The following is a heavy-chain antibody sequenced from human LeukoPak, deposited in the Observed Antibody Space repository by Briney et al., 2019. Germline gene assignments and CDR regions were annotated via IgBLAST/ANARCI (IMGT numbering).Heavy chain of an antibody. J-gene: IGHJ5*02. Sequence: GWSLRLSCAASGFTFSAYWMHWVRQAPGKGLVGVSRIKSDGSSTTYADSVKGRFTISRDNAKNTLYLQMNGLRAEDTAVYYCARDRWPGRAFDPWGQGTLVTVSS. D-gene: IGHD4-23*01. CDR3: ARDRWPGRAFDP. V-gene: IGHV3-74*01. CDR1: GFTFSAYW. CDR2: IKSDGSST.